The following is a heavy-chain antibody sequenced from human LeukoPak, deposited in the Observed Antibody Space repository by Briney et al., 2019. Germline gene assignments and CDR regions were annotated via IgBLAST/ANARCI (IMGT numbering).Heavy chain of an antibody. CDR3: ARVGHNSGWGSNWFDP. CDR1: GYSISSRIYY. J-gene: IGHJ5*02. D-gene: IGHD6-25*01. CDR2: IYYTGGT. V-gene: IGHV4-39*07. Sequence: ASETLSLTCTVSGYSISSRIYYWGWIRQPPGKALEWIGTIYYTGGTYYSPSLKSRVTLSVDTSKNQFSLKLNSVTAADTAVYYCARVGHNSGWGSNWFDPWGQGTLVTVSS.